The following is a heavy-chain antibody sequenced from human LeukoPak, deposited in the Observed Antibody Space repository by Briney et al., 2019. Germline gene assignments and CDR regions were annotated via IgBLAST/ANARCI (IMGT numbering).Heavy chain of an antibody. D-gene: IGHD3-22*01. CDR2: IRYDGSNK. Sequence: GRSLRLSCAASGFTFSSYGMHWVRQAPGKGLEWVAVIRYDGSNKYYADSVKGRFTISRDNSKNTLYLQMNSLRAEDTAVYYCARDKYYDTPGAVDYWGQGTLVTVSS. CDR3: ARDKYYDTPGAVDY. J-gene: IGHJ4*02. V-gene: IGHV3-33*01. CDR1: GFTFSSYG.